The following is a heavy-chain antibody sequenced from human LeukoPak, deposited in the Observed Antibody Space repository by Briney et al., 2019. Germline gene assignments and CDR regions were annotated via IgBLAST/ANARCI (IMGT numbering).Heavy chain of an antibody. D-gene: IGHD5-18*01. V-gene: IGHV1-24*01. Sequence: ASVKVSCKVSGYTLTELSMHWVRQAPGKGLEWMGGFDPEDGETIYAQKFQGRVTMTEDTSTDTAYMELSSLRSEDTAVYYCATDGGGTHSYGSNDIWGQGTMVTVSS. CDR3: ATDGGGTHSYGSNDI. J-gene: IGHJ3*02. CDR1: GYTLTELS. CDR2: FDPEDGET.